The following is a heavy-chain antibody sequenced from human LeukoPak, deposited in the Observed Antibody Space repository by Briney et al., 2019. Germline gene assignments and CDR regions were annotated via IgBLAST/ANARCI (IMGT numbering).Heavy chain of an antibody. J-gene: IGHJ3*02. V-gene: IGHV1-69*13. Sequence: GASVKVSCKASGGTFSSYAISWVRQAPGQGLEWMGGIIPIFGTANYAQKLQGRVTITADESTSTAYMELSSLRSEDTAVYYCARPWQQLSQADAFDIWGQGTMVTVSS. D-gene: IGHD6-13*01. CDR3: ARPWQQLSQADAFDI. CDR2: IIPIFGTA. CDR1: GGTFSSYA.